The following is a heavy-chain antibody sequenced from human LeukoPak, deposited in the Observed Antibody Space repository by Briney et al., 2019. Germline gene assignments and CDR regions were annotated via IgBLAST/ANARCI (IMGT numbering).Heavy chain of an antibody. V-gene: IGHV3-33*03. CDR2: ISNDGRTK. J-gene: IGHJ4*02. CDR3: AKDQEMIVVVSHDY. CDR1: GFSFGSYG. Sequence: PPGGSLRLSCAASGFSFGSYGMHWVRQAPGKGLEWVAVISNDGRTKYYVDSVKGRFTISRDNAKNSLYLQMNSLRAENTAVYYCAKDQEMIVVVSHDYWGQGTLVTVSS. D-gene: IGHD3-22*01.